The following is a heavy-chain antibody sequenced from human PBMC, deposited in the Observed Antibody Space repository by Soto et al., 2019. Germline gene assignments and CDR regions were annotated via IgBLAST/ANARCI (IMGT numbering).Heavy chain of an antibody. CDR1: GFAISRGYY. CDR2: IYPSVSS. CDR3: AREKVGTTFFDN. V-gene: IGHV4-38-2*02. Sequence: ETLSLTCSVSGFAISRGYYWSWVRQPPGKGLEWIGSIYPSVSSYHNPSLATRLRLSIDTSKNQFTLNLTSVTAADTALYFCAREKVGTTFFDNWGQGIQVTVSS. D-gene: IGHD1-1*01. J-gene: IGHJ4*02.